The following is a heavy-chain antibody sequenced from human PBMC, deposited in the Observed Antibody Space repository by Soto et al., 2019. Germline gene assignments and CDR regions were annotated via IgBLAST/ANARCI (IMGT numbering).Heavy chain of an antibody. D-gene: IGHD3-3*01. CDR1: GFAFSAYA. Sequence: QLLESGGSLVEPGGSLRLSCSASGFAFSAYAMSWVRQAPQKGLEWVSGIGGGGHDTRYGDSVKGRFSITSDNSRNTVYLEMNRLTAEDTAVYYCAKHPIFGVVTHYFAHWGRGVLVTVSS. CDR3: AKHPIFGVVTHYFAH. CDR2: IGGGGHDT. V-gene: IGHV3-23*01. J-gene: IGHJ4*02.